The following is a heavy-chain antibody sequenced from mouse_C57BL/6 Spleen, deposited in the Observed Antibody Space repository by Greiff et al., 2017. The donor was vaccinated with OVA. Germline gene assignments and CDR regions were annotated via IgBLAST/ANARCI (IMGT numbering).Heavy chain of an antibody. V-gene: IGHV1-69*01. CDR3: ARNWDYAMDD. Sequence: VKLQQPGAELVMPGASVKLSCKASGYTFTSYWMHWVKQRPGQGLEWIGEIDPSDSYTNYNQKFKGKSTLTVDKSSSTAYMQLSSLTSEDSAVYYCARNWDYAMDDWGQGTSVTVSS. J-gene: IGHJ4*01. D-gene: IGHD4-1*01. CDR2: IDPSDSYT. CDR1: GYTFTSYW.